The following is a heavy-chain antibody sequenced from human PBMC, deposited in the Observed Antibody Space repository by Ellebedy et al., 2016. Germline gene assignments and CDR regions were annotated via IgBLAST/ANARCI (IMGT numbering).Heavy chain of an antibody. Sequence: ASVKVSCXASGYSFTSYCMHWVRQAPGQELEWMGRISPSSGSTKYAQRFQGRVTMTTDTSTSTVYMDLSSLRAEDTAIYYCARDDNKAYDYWGQGTLVTVSS. J-gene: IGHJ4*02. V-gene: IGHV1-46*01. CDR1: GYSFTSYC. D-gene: IGHD1-1*01. CDR3: ARDDNKAYDY. CDR2: ISPSSGST.